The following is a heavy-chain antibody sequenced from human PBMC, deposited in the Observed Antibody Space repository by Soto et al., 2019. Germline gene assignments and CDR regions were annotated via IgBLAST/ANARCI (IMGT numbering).Heavy chain of an antibody. Sequence: EVQLLKSGGGLVQPGGSLRLSCVGSGFTFNRHAMNWVRQAPGKGLEWVSSISGRGDSRYYADSVTGRFTISRGNSKNRLYLQMSGLAAEYTAVYYCAKEEVTVGTSYLDNLLQGTLVTVSS. CDR3: AKEEVTVGTSYLDN. J-gene: IGHJ4*02. D-gene: IGHD1-26*01. CDR1: GFTFNRHA. V-gene: IGHV3-23*01. CDR2: ISGRGDSR.